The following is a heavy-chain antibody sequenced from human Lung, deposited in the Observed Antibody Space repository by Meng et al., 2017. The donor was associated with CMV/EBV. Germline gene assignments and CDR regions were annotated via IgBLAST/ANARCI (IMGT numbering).Heavy chain of an antibody. CDR3: ARIGTRTRRIATSRSQRSHYFDY. CDR1: GFTFSAYD. Sequence: GESXKISCGGSGFTFSAYDMSWVRQAPGAGLEWVSSVSSGSSSIYYADSVKGRFTISRDNAKNLVFLQMHSLRVEDTALYFCARIGTRTRRIATSRSQRSHYFDYWGQGTLVTVSS. CDR2: VSSGSSSI. V-gene: IGHV3-21*01. D-gene: IGHD1-14*01. J-gene: IGHJ4*02.